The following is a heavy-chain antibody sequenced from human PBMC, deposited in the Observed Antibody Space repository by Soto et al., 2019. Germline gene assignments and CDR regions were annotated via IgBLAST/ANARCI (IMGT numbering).Heavy chain of an antibody. J-gene: IGHJ4*02. CDR2: IIPIFGTA. V-gene: IGHV1-69*13. CDR3: ARDLGSSSPFLFDY. D-gene: IGHD1-26*01. CDR1: GGTFSSSA. Sequence: SVKVSCKASGGTFSSSAISWVRQAPGQGLEWMGGIIPIFGTANYAQKFQGRVTITADEATSTAYMELSSLRSEDTAVYYCARDLGSSSPFLFDYWGQGTLVTVSS.